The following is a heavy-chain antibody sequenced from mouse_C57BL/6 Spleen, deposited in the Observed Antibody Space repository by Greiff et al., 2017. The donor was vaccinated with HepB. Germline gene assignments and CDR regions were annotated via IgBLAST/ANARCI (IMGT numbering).Heavy chain of an antibody. CDR1: GYTFTDYE. D-gene: IGHD2-3*01. Sequence: VQLQESGAELVRPGASVTLSCKASGYTFTDYEMHWVKQTPVHGLEWIGAIDPETGGTAYNQKFKGKAILTADKSSSTAYMELRSLTSEDSAVYYCTRRDGYFPFDYWGQGTTRTVSS. CDR3: TRRDGYFPFDY. J-gene: IGHJ2*01. V-gene: IGHV1-15*01. CDR2: IDPETGGT.